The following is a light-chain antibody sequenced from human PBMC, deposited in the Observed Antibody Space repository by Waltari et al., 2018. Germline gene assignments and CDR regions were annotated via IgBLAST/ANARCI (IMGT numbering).Light chain of an antibody. CDR1: QSVSRY. Sequence: EVVLTQSPDPLSLSPGESAHLFCRASQSVSRYLAWYQQKPGQAPRLLIYGASSRATGIPDRFSCVGSGTDFSLTISRLEPEDFAVYYCQKYDRLPATFGQGTKVEIK. CDR2: GAS. CDR3: QKYDRLPAT. V-gene: IGKV3-20*01. J-gene: IGKJ1*01.